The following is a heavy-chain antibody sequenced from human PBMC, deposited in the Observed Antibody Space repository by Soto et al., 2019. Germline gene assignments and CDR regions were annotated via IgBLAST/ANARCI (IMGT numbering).Heavy chain of an antibody. V-gene: IGHV3-7*01. CDR1: GFTFISYW. J-gene: IGHJ4*02. Sequence: EVQLVESGGGLVQPGGSLRLSCAASGFTFISYWMSWVRQAPGKGLEWVANIKQDGSEKYYVDSVKGRFTISRDNAKNSLYLQMNSLRAEDTAVYYCARVRCSGGSCYFSDYFDYWGQGTLVTVSS. CDR3: ARVRCSGGSCYFSDYFDY. CDR2: IKQDGSEK. D-gene: IGHD2-15*01.